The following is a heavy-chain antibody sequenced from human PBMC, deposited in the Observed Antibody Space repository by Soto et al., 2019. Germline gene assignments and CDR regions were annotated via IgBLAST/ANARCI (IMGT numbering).Heavy chain of an antibody. CDR3: ARDFDYSSSCPGWFAP. D-gene: IGHD6-13*01. J-gene: IGHJ5*02. CDR1: GYTFTSYG. V-gene: IGHV1-18*01. Sequence: ASVKVSCKASGYTFTSYGISWVRQAPGQGLEWMGWISAYNGNTNYAQKLQGRVTMTTDTSTSTAYMELRSLRSDDTAVYYCARDFDYSSSCPGWFAPWGQGTLVTVSS. CDR2: ISAYNGNT.